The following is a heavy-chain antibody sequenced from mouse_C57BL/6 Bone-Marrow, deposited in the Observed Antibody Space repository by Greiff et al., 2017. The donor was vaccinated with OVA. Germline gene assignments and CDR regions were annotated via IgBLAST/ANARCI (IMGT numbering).Heavy chain of an antibody. Sequence: QVHVKQSGPGLVQPSQSLSITCTVSGFSLTSYGVHWVRQSPGKGLEWLGVIWSGGSTDYNAAFISRLSISKDNSKSQVFFKMNSLQADDTAIYYCARNFFGTEVFDYWGQGTTLTVSS. D-gene: IGHD4-1*01. J-gene: IGHJ2*01. CDR1: GFSLTSYG. CDR3: ARNFFGTEVFDY. CDR2: IWSGGST. V-gene: IGHV2-2*01.